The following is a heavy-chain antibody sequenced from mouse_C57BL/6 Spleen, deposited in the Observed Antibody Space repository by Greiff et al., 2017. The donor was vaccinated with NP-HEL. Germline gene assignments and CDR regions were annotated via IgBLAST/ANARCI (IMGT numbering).Heavy chain of an antibody. J-gene: IGHJ4*01. CDR2: INPNNGGT. V-gene: IGHV1-26*01. CDR1: GYTFTDYY. CDR3: ERKMYYDYDEGYAMDY. D-gene: IGHD2-4*01. Sequence: EVQLQQSGPELVKPGASVKISCKASGYTFTDYYMNWVKQSHGKSLEWIGDINPNNGGTSYNQKFKGKATLTVDKSSSTAYMELRSLTSEDSAVYYCERKMYYDYDEGYAMDYWGQGTSVTVSS.